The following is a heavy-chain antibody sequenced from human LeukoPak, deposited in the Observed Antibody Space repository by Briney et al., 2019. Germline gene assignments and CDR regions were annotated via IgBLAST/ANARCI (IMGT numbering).Heavy chain of an antibody. J-gene: IGHJ4*02. V-gene: IGHV3-23*01. CDR3: AKGSCTNAVCYKDY. Sequence: GGSLRLSCAASGFTFSSYAMSWVRQAPGKGLEWVSSISGGGYTTYYADSVKGRFTISRDNSKNTLYLQMNSLRADDTAVYYCAKGSCTNAVCYKDYWGQGTLVTVSS. D-gene: IGHD2-8*01. CDR2: ISGGGYTT. CDR1: GFTFSSYA.